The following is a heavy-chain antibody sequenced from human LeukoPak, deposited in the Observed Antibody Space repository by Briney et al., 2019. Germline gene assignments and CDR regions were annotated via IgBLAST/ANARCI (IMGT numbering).Heavy chain of an antibody. CDR3: ARDGGRAVAGGVYFDY. V-gene: IGHV1-69*06. CDR1: GGTFSSYA. J-gene: IGHJ4*02. D-gene: IGHD6-19*01. Sequence: ASVKVSCKASGGTFSSYAISWVRQAPGQGLEWMGGIIPIFGTANYAQKFQGRVTITAGKSTSTAYMELSSLRSEDTAVYYCARDGGRAVAGGVYFDYWGQGTLVTVSS. CDR2: IIPIFGTA.